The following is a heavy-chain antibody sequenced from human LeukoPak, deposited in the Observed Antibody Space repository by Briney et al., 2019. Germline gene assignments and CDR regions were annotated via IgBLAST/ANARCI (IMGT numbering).Heavy chain of an antibody. CDR1: GGSFSGYY. CDR2: INHSGST. D-gene: IGHD1-26*01. J-gene: IGHJ5*02. CDR3: ASFSSVGSYYWFDP. V-gene: IGHV4-34*01. Sequence: SETLSLTCAVYGGSFSGYYWSWTRQPPGKGLGWIGEINHSGSTNYNPSLKSRVTISVDTSKNQFSLKLSSVTAADTAVYYCASFSSVGSYYWFDPWGQGTLVTVSS.